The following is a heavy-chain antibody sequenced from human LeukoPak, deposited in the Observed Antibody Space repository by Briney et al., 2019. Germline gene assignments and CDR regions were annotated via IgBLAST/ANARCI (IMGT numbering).Heavy chain of an antibody. J-gene: IGHJ4*02. D-gene: IGHD3-10*01. CDR1: GGSISIGGYY. CDR3: ARVTSGEFADY. CDR2: IYYSGIT. V-gene: IGHV4-31*03. Sequence: SQTLSLTCTVSGGSISIGGYYWSWIRQHPGKGLEWIEYIYYSGITYYNPSLKSRVTISVDTSKNQFSLYLSSVTAADTAVYYCARVTSGEFADYWGQGTLVTVSS.